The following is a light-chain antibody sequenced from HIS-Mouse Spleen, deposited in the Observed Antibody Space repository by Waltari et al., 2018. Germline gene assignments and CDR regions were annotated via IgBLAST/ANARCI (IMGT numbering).Light chain of an antibody. CDR2: AAS. J-gene: IGKJ3*01. CDR3: QQYCSYRFT. Sequence: AIRMTQSPSSFSASTGDRVTITCRASQGISSYLAWYQQKPGKAPKLLIYAASTLQSGVPSRFSGSGSGTDFTLTISCLQSEDFATYYCQQYCSYRFTFGPGTKVDIK. V-gene: IGKV1-8*01. CDR1: QGISSY.